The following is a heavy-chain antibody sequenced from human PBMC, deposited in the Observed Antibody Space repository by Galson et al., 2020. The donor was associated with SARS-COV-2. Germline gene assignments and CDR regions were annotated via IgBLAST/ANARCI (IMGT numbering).Heavy chain of an antibody. CDR1: GFTFSNAW. V-gene: IGHV3-15*01. D-gene: IGHD2-2*01. CDR3: TTDRVYCSSTGCTRLIFGY. CDR2: IKSKTDGGTT. Sequence: GESLKISCAASGFTFSNAWMSWVRQAPGKGLEWVGRIKSKTDGGTTDYAAPVKGRFTISRDDSKNTLYLQMNSLKTEDTAVYYCTTDRVYCSSTGCTRLIFGYWGQGTLVTVSS. J-gene: IGHJ4*02.